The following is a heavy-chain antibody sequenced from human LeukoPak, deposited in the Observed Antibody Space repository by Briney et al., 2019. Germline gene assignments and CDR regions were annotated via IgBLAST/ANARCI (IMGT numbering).Heavy chain of an antibody. CDR3: ASSTVVAATFFYYYYYYMDV. V-gene: IGHV3-23*01. J-gene: IGHJ6*03. CDR2: ISGSGGST. Sequence: GGSLRLSCAASGFTFSSYAMSWVRQAPGKGLEWVSAISGSGGSTYYADSVKGRFTISRDNAKNSLYLQMNSLRAEDTAVYYCASSTVVAATFFYYYYYYMDVWGKGTTVTVSS. D-gene: IGHD2-15*01. CDR1: GFTFSSYA.